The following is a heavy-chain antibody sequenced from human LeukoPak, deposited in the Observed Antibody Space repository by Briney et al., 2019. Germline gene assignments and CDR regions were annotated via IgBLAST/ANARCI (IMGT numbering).Heavy chain of an antibody. CDR3: ARDLMGTVTT. Sequence: SETLSLTCTVSGGSISGSSYYWGWIRQPPGKGLEWIGSIYYSGSTYYNPSLKSRVTISVDTSKNQFSLKLSSVTAADTAVYYCARDLMGTVTTWGQGTLVTVSS. D-gene: IGHD4-17*01. CDR1: GGSISGSSYY. V-gene: IGHV4-39*07. CDR2: IYYSGST. J-gene: IGHJ4*02.